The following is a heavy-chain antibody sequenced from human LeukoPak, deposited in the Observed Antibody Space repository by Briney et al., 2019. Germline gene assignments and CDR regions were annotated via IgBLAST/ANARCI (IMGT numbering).Heavy chain of an antibody. CDR2: IYSSAIT. J-gene: IGHJ6*03. D-gene: IGHD3-10*01. V-gene: IGHV3-66*02. CDR1: GFTVSSSY. CDR3: ARGEYYYYYYMDV. Sequence: PGGSLRLSCAASGFTVSSSYMSWVRQAPGKGLEWVSVIYSSAITYYADSVKGRFTISRDNSKNTLYLQMSSLRAEDTAVYYCARGEYYYYYYMDVWGKGTTVTVSS.